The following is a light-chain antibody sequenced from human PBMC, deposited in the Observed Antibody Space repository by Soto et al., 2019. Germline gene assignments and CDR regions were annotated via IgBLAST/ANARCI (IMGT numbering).Light chain of an antibody. J-gene: IGKJ3*01. CDR3: QKHNGAPFT. V-gene: IGKV1-27*01. Sequence: DFQMTQSPSSLSASVGDSVTITCRASQGINNYLAWYQQKPGKVPKLLIYGASSLQSGVTSRFSGSGSGTDFTLTISNLQPEDVATYYCQKHNGAPFTFGPGTKVDIK. CDR1: QGINNY. CDR2: GAS.